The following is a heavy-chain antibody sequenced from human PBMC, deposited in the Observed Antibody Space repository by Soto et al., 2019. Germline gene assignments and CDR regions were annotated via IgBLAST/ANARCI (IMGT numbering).Heavy chain of an antibody. CDR3: ARGFRAVAGTGVNYYFDY. D-gene: IGHD6-19*01. CDR1: GYTFTSYD. J-gene: IGHJ4*02. CDR2: MNPNSGNT. Sequence: QVQLVQSGAEVKKPGASVKVSCKASGYTFTSYDINWVRQATGQGLEWMGWMNPNSGNTGYAQKFQGRVTMARNTSISTAYMELSSLRSEDTAVYYCARGFRAVAGTGVNYYFDYWGQGTLVTVSS. V-gene: IGHV1-8*01.